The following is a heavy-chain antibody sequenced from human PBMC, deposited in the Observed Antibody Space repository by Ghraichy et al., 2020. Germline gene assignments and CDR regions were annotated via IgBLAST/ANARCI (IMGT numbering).Heavy chain of an antibody. CDR1: GFSFSDYW. CDR2: IRKDGNEK. D-gene: IGHD2-8*02. CDR3: ARDFTGNLDH. V-gene: IGHV3-7*03. Sequence: GGSLRLSCAASGFSFSDYWMAWVRQAPGKGLEWVANIRKDGNEKHYVDSVKGRFTISRDNAKNSLFLQMSSLRAEDMAVYYCARDFTGNLDHWGQGTLVTVSS. J-gene: IGHJ4*02.